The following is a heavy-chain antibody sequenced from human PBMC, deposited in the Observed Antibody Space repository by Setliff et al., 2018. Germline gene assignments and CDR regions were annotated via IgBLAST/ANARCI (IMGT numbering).Heavy chain of an antibody. CDR2: ISSSSSTI. Sequence: GESLKISCAASGFTFSSYSMNWVRQAPGKGLEWVSYISSSSSTIYYADSVKGRFTISRDNAKNSLFLQMNNLRAEDTALYYCASSSGWIPWIQHWGPGTLVTVSS. D-gene: IGHD3-10*01. V-gene: IGHV3-48*04. J-gene: IGHJ1*01. CDR3: ASSSGWIPWIQH. CDR1: GFTFSSYS.